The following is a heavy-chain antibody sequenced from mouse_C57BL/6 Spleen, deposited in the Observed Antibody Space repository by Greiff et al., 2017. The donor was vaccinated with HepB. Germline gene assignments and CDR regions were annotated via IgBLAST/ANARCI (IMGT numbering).Heavy chain of an antibody. CDR2: ISSGGSYT. CDR3: ARGTEGGFDY. V-gene: IGHV5-6*01. D-gene: IGHD3-3*01. J-gene: IGHJ2*01. CDR1: GFTFSSYG. Sequence: EVKLMESGGDLVKPGGSLKLSCAASGFTFSSYGMSWVRQTPDKRLEWVATISSGGSYTYYPDSVKGRFTISRDNAKNTLYLQMSSLKSEDTAMYYCARGTEGGFDYWGQGTTLTVSS.